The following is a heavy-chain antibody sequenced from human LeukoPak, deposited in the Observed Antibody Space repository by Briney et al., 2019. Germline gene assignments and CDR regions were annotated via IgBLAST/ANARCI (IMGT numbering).Heavy chain of an antibody. J-gene: IGHJ3*02. CDR1: GFTFSDYY. Sequence: GGSLRLSCAASGFTFSDYYMSWIRQAPGKGLEWVAFIRYDGSNKYYADSVKGRFTISRDDSKKTLYLQMNSLRAEDTAVNYCAKVRTDYDSNEGDAFDIWGQGTMVTVSS. CDR2: IRYDGSNK. V-gene: IGHV3-30*02. D-gene: IGHD3-22*01. CDR3: AKVRTDYDSNEGDAFDI.